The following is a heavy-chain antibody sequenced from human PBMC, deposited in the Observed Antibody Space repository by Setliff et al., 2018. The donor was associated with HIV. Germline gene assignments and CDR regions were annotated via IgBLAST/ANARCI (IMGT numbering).Heavy chain of an antibody. CDR2: IIPIFGTA. CDR1: GGAFSSYA. Sequence: SVKVSCKASGGAFSSYAISWVRQAPGQGLEWMGGIIPIFGTANYAQKFQDRVTITADESTSTAYMELSSLRSEDTAVYYCARDNPTSISSGWYGWRYYYYMDVWGKGTTVTVSS. V-gene: IGHV1-69*13. CDR3: ARDNPTSISSGWYGWRYYYYMDV. J-gene: IGHJ6*03. D-gene: IGHD6-19*01.